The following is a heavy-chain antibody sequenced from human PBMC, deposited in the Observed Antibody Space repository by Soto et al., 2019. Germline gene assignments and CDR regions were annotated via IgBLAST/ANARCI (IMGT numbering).Heavy chain of an antibody. J-gene: IGHJ6*02. Sequence: NPSETLSLTCTVSGGYISSGGYYWSWIRKHPGKGLEWIGYIYYSGSTYYNPSLKSRVTISVDTSKNQYSLKLSSVTAADTAVYYCARALVRGVIIKDHHYYGMDVLGQGTTVTVSS. CDR1: GGYISSGGYY. V-gene: IGHV4-31*03. D-gene: IGHD3-10*01. CDR2: IYYSGST. CDR3: ARALVRGVIIKDHHYYGMDV.